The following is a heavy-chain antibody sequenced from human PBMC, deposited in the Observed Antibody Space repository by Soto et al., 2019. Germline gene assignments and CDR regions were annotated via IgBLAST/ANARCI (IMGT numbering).Heavy chain of an antibody. Sequence: GGSLRLSCAASGFTFSSYGMHWVRQAPGKGLEWVAVISYDGSNKYYADSVKGRFTISRDNSKNTLYLQMNSLRAEDTAVYYCAKGLKQWLVLGNWFDPWGQGTLVTVSS. V-gene: IGHV3-30*18. CDR2: ISYDGSNK. CDR1: GFTFSSYG. D-gene: IGHD6-19*01. J-gene: IGHJ5*02. CDR3: AKGLKQWLVLGNWFDP.